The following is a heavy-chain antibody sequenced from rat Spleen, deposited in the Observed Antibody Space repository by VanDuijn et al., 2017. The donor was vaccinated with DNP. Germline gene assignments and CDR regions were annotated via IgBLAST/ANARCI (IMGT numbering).Heavy chain of an antibody. CDR3: ASKVFPYYSGSNWFAY. Sequence: EVQLVESGGGPVQPGRSLKLSCVASGFIFSNYWMTWIRQAPGKGLEWVASISNTGDNTYYSDSVKGRFSLSRDNAKSTLYLQVNSLRSEDTATYYCASKVFPYYSGSNWFAYWGQGTLVTVSS. J-gene: IGHJ3*01. CDR1: GFIFSNYW. CDR2: ISNTGDNT. V-gene: IGHV5-31*01. D-gene: IGHD1-1*01.